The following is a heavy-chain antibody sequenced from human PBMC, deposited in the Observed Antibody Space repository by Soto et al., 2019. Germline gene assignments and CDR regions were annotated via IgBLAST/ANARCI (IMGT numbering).Heavy chain of an antibody. CDR1: GFTFTRSV. V-gene: IGHV3-23*01. Sequence: EVQLLESGGGLVQPGGSLRLSCAASGFTFTRSVMTWARQAPGKGLEWVSTISDSGGATHYADSVKGRFTISRDNSKDTLVMQMNSLRAEDTAVYYCAREGFSSGKAGGFDVWGQGTMVTVSS. CDR2: ISDSGGAT. J-gene: IGHJ3*01. D-gene: IGHD6-19*01. CDR3: AREGFSSGKAGGFDV.